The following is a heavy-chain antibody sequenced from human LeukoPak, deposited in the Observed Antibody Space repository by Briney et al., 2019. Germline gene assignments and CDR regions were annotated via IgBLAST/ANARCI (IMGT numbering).Heavy chain of an antibody. V-gene: IGHV3-23*01. CDR3: AKDPPYGSGGMDV. D-gene: IGHD3-10*01. CDR1: GFTFSSYA. J-gene: IGHJ6*02. Sequence: HGGSLLLSCAASGFTFSSYAMSWVRPPPGKGLEWVSAISGSGGSTYYAASVKGRFTISRDNSKNTLYLQMNSMRAEDRAVYYCAKDPPYGSGGMDVWGQGTTVTVSS. CDR2: ISGSGGST.